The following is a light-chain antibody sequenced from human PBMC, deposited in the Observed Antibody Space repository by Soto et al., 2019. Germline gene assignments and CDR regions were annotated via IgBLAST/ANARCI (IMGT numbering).Light chain of an antibody. V-gene: IGKV1-16*02. CDR1: QPISNY. CDR3: QQYSTYPRT. CDR2: AAS. Sequence: DIQMTQSPSSLSASVGDTVTITCRASQPISNYLAWFQQEPGKVPRPLIYAASSWQSGVPSKFSGSGSGTDFTLTISNLQPEDFGTYYCQQYSTYPRTFGGGTKVEIK. J-gene: IGKJ4*01.